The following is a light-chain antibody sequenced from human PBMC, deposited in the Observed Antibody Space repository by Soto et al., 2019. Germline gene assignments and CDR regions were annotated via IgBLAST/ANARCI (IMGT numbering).Light chain of an antibody. J-gene: IGLJ3*02. V-gene: IGLV8-61*01. CDR2: STN. Sequence: QTVVTQEPSFSVSPGRTVTLTCGLSSGSVSTSYYPSWYQQTPGQAPRTLIYSTNTRSSGVPDRFSGSILGNKAALTIAGAEADDEYDYYCVLYIGSGIWVFGGGTKVTVL. CDR3: VLYIGSGIWV. CDR1: SGSVSTSYY.